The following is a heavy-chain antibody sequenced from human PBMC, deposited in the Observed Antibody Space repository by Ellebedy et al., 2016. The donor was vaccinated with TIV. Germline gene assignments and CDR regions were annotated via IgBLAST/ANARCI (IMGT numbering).Heavy chain of an antibody. Sequence: ASVKVSCKASGGTFSSYAISWVRQAPGQGLEWMGGIIPIFGTANYAQKFQGRVTMTRDTAISTAYMELHSLTSEDTAVYYCARGAGEMGADWFDPWGQGTLVTVSS. CDR1: GGTFSSYA. CDR3: ARGAGEMGADWFDP. CDR2: IIPIFGTA. J-gene: IGHJ5*02. V-gene: IGHV1-69*05. D-gene: IGHD5-24*01.